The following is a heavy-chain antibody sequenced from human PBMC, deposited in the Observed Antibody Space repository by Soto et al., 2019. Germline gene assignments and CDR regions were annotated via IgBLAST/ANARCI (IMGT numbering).Heavy chain of an antibody. CDR3: AKSYPSGSYAYYYYYGMDV. V-gene: IGHV3-23*01. D-gene: IGHD1-26*01. Sequence: EVQLLESGGGLVQPGGSLRLSCAASGFTFSSYAMSWVRQAPGKGLEWVSAISGSGGSTYYADSVKGRFTISRDNSNNTLYLQMNSLRAEDTAVYYCAKSYPSGSYAYYYYYGMDVWGQGTTVTVSS. CDR2: ISGSGGST. CDR1: GFTFSSYA. J-gene: IGHJ6*02.